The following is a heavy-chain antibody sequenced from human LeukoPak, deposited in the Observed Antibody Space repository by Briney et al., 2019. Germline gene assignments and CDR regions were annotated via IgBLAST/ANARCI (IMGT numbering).Heavy chain of an antibody. CDR3: AISYCTGGSCYFGVLYDY. CDR2: ISSSGSTI. V-gene: IGHV3-11*01. D-gene: IGHD2-15*01. CDR1: GFTFSDYY. Sequence: PGGSLRLSCAASGFTFSDYYMSWIRQAPGKGLEWVSYISSSGSTIYYADSVKGRFTISRDNSKNTLYLQMKSLRAEDTAVYYCAISYCTGGSCYFGVLYDYWGQGTLVTVSS. J-gene: IGHJ4*02.